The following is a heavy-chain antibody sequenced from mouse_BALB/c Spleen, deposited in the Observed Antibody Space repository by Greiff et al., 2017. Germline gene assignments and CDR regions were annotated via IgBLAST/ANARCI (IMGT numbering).Heavy chain of an antibody. CDR3: ARRVWQTLYYFDY. V-gene: IGHV5-6-2*01. J-gene: IGHJ2*01. Sequence: EVQLVESGGGLVKLGGSLKLSCAASGFTFSSYYMSWVRQTPEKRLELVAAINSNGGSTYYPDTVKGRFTISRDNAKNTLYLQMSSLKSEDTALYYCARRVWQTLYYFDYWGQGTTLTVSS. CDR2: INSNGGST. D-gene: IGHD2-10*02. CDR1: GFTFSSYY.